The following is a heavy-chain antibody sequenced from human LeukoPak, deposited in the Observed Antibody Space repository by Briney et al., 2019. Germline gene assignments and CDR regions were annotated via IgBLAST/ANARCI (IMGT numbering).Heavy chain of an antibody. J-gene: IGHJ6*02. D-gene: IGHD1-1*01. V-gene: IGHV3-23*01. Sequence: GGSLRLSCAVSGITLSNYGMSWVRQAPGKGLEWVAGISGSGGGTNYADSVKGRFTISRDNPKNTLNLQMNSLRAEDTAVYYCAKKRYEDGTSSPGYLDVWGQGTTVTVSS. CDR1: GITLSNYG. CDR2: ISGSGGGT. CDR3: AKKRYEDGTSSPGYLDV.